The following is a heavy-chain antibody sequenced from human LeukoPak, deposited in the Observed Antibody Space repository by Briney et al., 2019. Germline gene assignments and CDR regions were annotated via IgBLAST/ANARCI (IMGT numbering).Heavy chain of an antibody. Sequence: PGGSLRLSCAASGFTFSGSAMHWVRQASGKGLEWVGRIRNKANSYATAYAASVKGRFTISRDDSKNTAYLQTNSLKTEDTAVYYYTREDGSGSYYSSFVYWGQGALVTVSS. CDR2: IRNKANSYAT. V-gene: IGHV3-73*01. CDR1: GFTFSGSA. CDR3: TREDGSGSYYSSFVY. J-gene: IGHJ4*02. D-gene: IGHD3-10*01.